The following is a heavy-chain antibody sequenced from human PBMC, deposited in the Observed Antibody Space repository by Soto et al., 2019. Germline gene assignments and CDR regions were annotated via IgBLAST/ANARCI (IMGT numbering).Heavy chain of an antibody. CDR3: ARGGVRAKAGWDYYYGMDF. CDR1: GPSSKDHY. J-gene: IGHJ6*02. Sequence: LEPPFISYARHGPSSKDHYSSSIRKPPGKGLEWIGEIHHSGSTNYNPSLKSRVTISVDTSKNQFSLKLSSVTAADTAVYYCARGGVRAKAGWDYYYGMDFWGQGTTVT. V-gene: IGHV4-34*01. CDR2: IHHSGST. D-gene: IGHD6-19*01.